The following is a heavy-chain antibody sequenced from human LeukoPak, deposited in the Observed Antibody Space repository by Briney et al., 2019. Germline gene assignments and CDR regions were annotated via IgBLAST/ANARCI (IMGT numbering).Heavy chain of an antibody. J-gene: IGHJ4*02. Sequence: PGGSLRLSCAASGFTFSSYEMNWVRQAPGKGLEWVSYISSSGSTIYYADSVKGRFTISRDNAKNSLYLQMNSLRAEDTAVYYCARLGVRGVIGSGYWGQGTLVTVSS. CDR1: GFTFSSYE. V-gene: IGHV3-48*03. CDR2: ISSSGSTI. D-gene: IGHD3-10*01. CDR3: ARLGVRGVIGSGY.